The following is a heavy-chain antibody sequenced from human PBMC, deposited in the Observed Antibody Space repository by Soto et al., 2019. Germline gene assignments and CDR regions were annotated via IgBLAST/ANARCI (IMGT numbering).Heavy chain of an antibody. CDR2: IYYSGST. V-gene: IGHV4-59*01. Sequence: SETLSLTCTVSGGSISSYYWSWIRQPPGKGLEWIGYIYYSGSTNYNPSLKSRVTISVDTSKNQFSLKLSSVTAADTAVYYCARGGVGYCSSTSCSDYGMDVWGQGTTVTVSS. CDR1: GGSISSYY. CDR3: ARGGVGYCSSTSCSDYGMDV. D-gene: IGHD2-2*01. J-gene: IGHJ6*02.